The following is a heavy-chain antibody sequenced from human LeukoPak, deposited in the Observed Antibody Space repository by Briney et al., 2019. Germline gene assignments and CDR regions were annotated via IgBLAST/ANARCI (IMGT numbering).Heavy chain of an antibody. CDR2: IIPIFGTA. V-gene: IGHV1-69*13. CDR1: GGTFSSYA. Sequence: SVKVSCKASGGTFSSYAISWVRQAPGQGLEWMGGIIPIFGTANYAQKFQGRVTITADESTSTAYMELSSLRSEDTAVYYCASHKAQDIVVVPAAINYYYYGMDVWGKGTTVTVSS. D-gene: IGHD2-2*01. J-gene: IGHJ6*04. CDR3: ASHKAQDIVVVPAAINYYYYGMDV.